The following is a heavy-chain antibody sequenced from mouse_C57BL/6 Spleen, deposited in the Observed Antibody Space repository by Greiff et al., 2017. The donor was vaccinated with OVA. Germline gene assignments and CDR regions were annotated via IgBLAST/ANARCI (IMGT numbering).Heavy chain of an antibody. CDR2: ISSGSSTI. CDR3: ARPANWDVWFAY. Sequence: EVKLVESGGGLVKPGGSLKLSCAASGFTFSDYGMHWVRQAPEKGLEWVAYISSGSSTIYYADTVKGRFTISRDNAKNTLFLQMTSLRSEDTAMYYCARPANWDVWFAYWGQGTLVTVSA. J-gene: IGHJ3*01. D-gene: IGHD4-1*01. CDR1: GFTFSDYG. V-gene: IGHV5-17*01.